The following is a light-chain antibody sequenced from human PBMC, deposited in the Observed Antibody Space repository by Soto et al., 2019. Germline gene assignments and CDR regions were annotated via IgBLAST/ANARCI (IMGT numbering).Light chain of an antibody. CDR3: QQYGSSGT. J-gene: IGKJ1*01. Sequence: EDVLTQSPGTLSLSAGERATLSCRASQSVSNNYLAWYQQKPGQAPRLLIYGASNRATGIPDRFSGSGSGTDFTLTISRLEPEDFAVYYCQQYGSSGTFGQGTKVDI. V-gene: IGKV3-20*01. CDR2: GAS. CDR1: QSVSNNY.